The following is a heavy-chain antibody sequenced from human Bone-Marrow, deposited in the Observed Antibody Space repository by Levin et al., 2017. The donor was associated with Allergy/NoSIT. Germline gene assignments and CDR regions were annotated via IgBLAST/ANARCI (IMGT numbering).Heavy chain of an antibody. CDR2: IDWNGGSI. CDR3: ARDVVSARTGSMDV. D-gene: IGHD3-10*01. J-gene: IGHJ6*02. Sequence: SLKISCPASGFTFDDNGMHWVRQIPGKGLEWVAGIDWNGGSIGYADSVKGRFIISRDNGKNSLSLQMNSLRHEDTAFYYCARDVVSARTGSMDVWGQGTLVTVSS. V-gene: IGHV3-9*01. CDR1: GFTFDDNG.